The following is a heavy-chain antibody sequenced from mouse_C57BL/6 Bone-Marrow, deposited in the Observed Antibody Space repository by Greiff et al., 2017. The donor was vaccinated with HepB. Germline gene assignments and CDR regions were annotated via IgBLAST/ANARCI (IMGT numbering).Heavy chain of an antibody. CDR2: IYPYNGVS. D-gene: IGHD1-1*01. CDR1: GYSFTGYY. CDR3: ARCITTVVATNFDY. V-gene: IGHV1-31*01. J-gene: IGHJ2*01. Sequence: EVKLQESGPELVKPGASVKISCKASGYSFTGYYMHWVKQSHGNILDWIGYIYPYNGVSSYNQKFKGKATLTVDKSSSTAYMELRSLTSEDSAVYYCARCITTVVATNFDYWGQGTTLTVSS.